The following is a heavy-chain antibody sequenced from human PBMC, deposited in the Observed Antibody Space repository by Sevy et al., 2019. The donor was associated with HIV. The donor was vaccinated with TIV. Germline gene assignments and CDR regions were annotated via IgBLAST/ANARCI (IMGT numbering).Heavy chain of an antibody. CDR2: IYYSGST. V-gene: IGHV4-59*01. Sequence: SETLSLTCTVSGGSISSYYWSWIRQPPGKGLEWIGYIYYSGSTNYNPSLKSRVTISVDTSKNQYSLKLSSVTAAETAVYYCASGHTAYGSGSYYNFDYWGQGTLVTVSS. CDR1: GGSISSYY. CDR3: ASGHTAYGSGSYYNFDY. J-gene: IGHJ4*02. D-gene: IGHD3-10*01.